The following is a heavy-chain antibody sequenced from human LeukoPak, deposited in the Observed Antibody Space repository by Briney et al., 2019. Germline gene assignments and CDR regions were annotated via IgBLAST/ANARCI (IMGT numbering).Heavy chain of an antibody. Sequence: NPSETLSLTCTVSGGSISSYYWSWIRQPPGKGLEWIGYIYYSGSTNYNPSLKSRVTISVDTSKNQFSLKLSSVTAADTAVYYCARDKSSYYDILTGYYPSGYYYMDVWGKGTTVTVSS. CDR3: ARDKSSYYDILTGYYPSGYYYMDV. J-gene: IGHJ6*03. D-gene: IGHD3-9*01. CDR2: IYYSGST. CDR1: GGSISSYY. V-gene: IGHV4-59*12.